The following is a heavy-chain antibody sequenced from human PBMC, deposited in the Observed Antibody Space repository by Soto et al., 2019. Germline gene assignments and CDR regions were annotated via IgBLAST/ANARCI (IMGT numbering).Heavy chain of an antibody. J-gene: IGHJ4*02. CDR2: IKQDGSEK. CDR1: GFTFSSYW. Sequence: PGGSLRLSCAVSGFTFSSYWMSWVRQAPGKGLEWVATIKQDGSEKYYVDSVKGRFTISRDNAENSLHLQMNSLSAEDTAVYFCARDVGYDYVNWGQGTLVTVSS. V-gene: IGHV3-7*01. CDR3: ARDVGYDYVN. D-gene: IGHD5-12*01.